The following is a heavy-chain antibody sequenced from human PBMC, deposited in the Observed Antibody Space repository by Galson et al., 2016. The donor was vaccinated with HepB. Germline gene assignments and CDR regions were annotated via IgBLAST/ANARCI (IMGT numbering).Heavy chain of an antibody. CDR3: AKDILEVPAALPFDS. D-gene: IGHD2-2*01. J-gene: IGHJ4*02. V-gene: IGHV3-23*01. Sequence: SLRLSCAVSGFSFSTYGMSWVRQAPGKGLEWISVIRGSGGVTHYADSVRGRFTISRDHSKRTLFLHMSSLTVEDTAVYYCAKDILEVPAALPFDSWGQGTLVIVSS. CDR1: GFSFSTYG. CDR2: IRGSGGVT.